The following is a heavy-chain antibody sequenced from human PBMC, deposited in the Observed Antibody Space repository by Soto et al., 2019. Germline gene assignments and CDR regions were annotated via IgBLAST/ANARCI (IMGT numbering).Heavy chain of an antibody. Sequence: SVNGFCKSPRDTFTRCYRNWVRQAPGQGLELMGIINPNGGSTIYAQQFRGIVTMTRDTSTSTVYMELRSLRSEDTAFYVCARSSGGNFGIIIEGTNWFAPWGQGTLVTVSS. J-gene: IGHJ5*02. CDR1: RDTFTRCY. D-gene: IGHD3-3*01. V-gene: IGHV1-46*01. CDR2: INPNGGST. CDR3: ARSSGGNFGIIIEGTNWFAP.